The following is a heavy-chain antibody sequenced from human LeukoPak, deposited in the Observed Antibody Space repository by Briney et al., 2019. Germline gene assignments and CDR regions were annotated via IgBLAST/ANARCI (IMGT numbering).Heavy chain of an antibody. J-gene: IGHJ5*02. Sequence: SETLSLTCAVYGGSFSGYYWSWIRQPPGKGLEWIGEINHSGSTNYNPSLKSRVTISVDTSKNQFSLKLSSVTAADTAVYYCARGRWFDPWGQGTLVTVSS. CDR2: INHSGST. V-gene: IGHV4-34*01. CDR1: GGSFSGYY. CDR3: ARGRWFDP.